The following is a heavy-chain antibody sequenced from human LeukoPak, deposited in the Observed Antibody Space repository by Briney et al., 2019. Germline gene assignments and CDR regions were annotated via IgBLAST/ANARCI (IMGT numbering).Heavy chain of an antibody. CDR3: ARGIGGSYYVFDY. CDR1: DDSISSGYY. Sequence: PSETLSLTCTVSDDSISSGYYWGWIRQPPGKGLEWIGSLYHTGSTYYNPSLKSRVTISIDTSKKQFSLKLSSVAAADTAVYYCARGIGGSYYVFDYWGQGTLVTVSS. D-gene: IGHD1-26*01. V-gene: IGHV4-38-2*02. CDR2: LYHTGST. J-gene: IGHJ4*02.